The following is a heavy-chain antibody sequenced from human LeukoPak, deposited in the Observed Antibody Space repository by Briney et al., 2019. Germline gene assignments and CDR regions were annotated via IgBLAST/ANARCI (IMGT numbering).Heavy chain of an antibody. J-gene: IGHJ4*02. D-gene: IGHD5-24*01. V-gene: IGHV1-3*01. CDR3: ARGRWSATTASYYLDF. Sequence: ASVKVSCKASEYTFTDYAINWVRQAPGQRLEWMGWINAGNGDTRYSQRFQGRVTITRDTSASTAYMELSSLTSEDTAVYYCARGRWSATTASYYLDFWGQGTLVTVSS. CDR1: EYTFTDYA. CDR2: INAGNGDT.